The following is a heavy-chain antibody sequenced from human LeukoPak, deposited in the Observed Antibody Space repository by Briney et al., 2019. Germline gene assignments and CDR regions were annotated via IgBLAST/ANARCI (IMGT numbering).Heavy chain of an antibody. CDR2: IYYSGST. CDR1: GGSISSYY. CDR3: ARDWDGYNFFDY. Sequence: SETLSLTCTVSGGSISSYYWSWIRQPPGQGLEWIGYIYYSGSTNYNPSLKSRVTISVDTSKNQFSLRLCSVTAADTAVYYCARDWDGYNFFDYWGQGTLVTVSS. D-gene: IGHD5-24*01. V-gene: IGHV4-59*01. J-gene: IGHJ4*02.